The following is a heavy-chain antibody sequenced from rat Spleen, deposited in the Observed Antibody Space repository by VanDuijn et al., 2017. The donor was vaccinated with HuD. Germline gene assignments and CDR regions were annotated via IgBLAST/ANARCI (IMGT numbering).Heavy chain of an antibody. V-gene: IGHV5-25*01. Sequence: EVQLVESDGGLVQPGRSLKLSCAASGFIFSDHYVAWVRQAPTEGLEWVATISPSGDSIYYRDSVKGRFTVSRENAKSTLYLQVDSLRSEDTAIYYCARPTTGIPFNYWGQGVMVTVSS. J-gene: IGHJ2*01. D-gene: IGHD1-9*01. CDR1: GFIFSDHY. CDR2: ISPSGDSI. CDR3: ARPTTGIPFNY.